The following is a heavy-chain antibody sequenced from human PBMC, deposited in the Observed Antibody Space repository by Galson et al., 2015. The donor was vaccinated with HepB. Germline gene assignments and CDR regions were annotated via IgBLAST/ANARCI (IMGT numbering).Heavy chain of an antibody. Sequence: SLRLSCAASGLPFSNAWMNWVRQAPGKGLEWVGRIKSKAHGGTRDYAAPREGRFTVPRDDSKNTLYLQMNSVTTEDTAVYCCATGEDSHSHWGQGTLVTVSS. D-gene: IGHD3-22*01. J-gene: IGHJ4*02. CDR2: IKSKAHGGTR. V-gene: IGHV3-15*01. CDR1: GLPFSNAW. CDR3: ATGEDSHSH.